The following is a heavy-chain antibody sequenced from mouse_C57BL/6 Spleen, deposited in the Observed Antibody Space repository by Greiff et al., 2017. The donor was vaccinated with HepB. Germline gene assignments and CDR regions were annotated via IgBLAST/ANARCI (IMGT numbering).Heavy chain of an antibody. Sequence: EVQLQQSGPELVKPGASVKIPCKASGYTFTDYNMDWVKQSHGKSLEWIGDINPNNGGTIYNQKFKGKATLTVDKSSSPAYMELRSLTSEDTAVYYCARRFYYCYLDYWGQSTTLTVSS. V-gene: IGHV1-18*01. CDR2: INPNNGGT. CDR3: ARRFYYCYLDY. CDR1: GYTFTDYN. J-gene: IGHJ2*01. D-gene: IGHD2-1*01.